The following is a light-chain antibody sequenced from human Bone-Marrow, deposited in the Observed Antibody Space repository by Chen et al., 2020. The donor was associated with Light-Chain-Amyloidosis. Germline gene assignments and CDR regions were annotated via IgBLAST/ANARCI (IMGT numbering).Light chain of an antibody. CDR3: SSYVGSGTFVV. Sequence: HSALTQPASASGAPGQSLTNSCTGSSSDVGSYNLVSLYQHHPGKVPKLLIYEASKRPSGVSNRFSCSQSGHTASLTISGLQAEDEADYYCSSYVGSGTFVVFGGGTKVTVL. J-gene: IGLJ2*01. CDR1: SSDVGSYNL. V-gene: IGLV2-23*02. CDR2: EAS.